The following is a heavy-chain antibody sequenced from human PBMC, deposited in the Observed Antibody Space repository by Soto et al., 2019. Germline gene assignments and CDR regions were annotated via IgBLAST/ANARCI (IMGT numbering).Heavy chain of an antibody. Sequence: GGSLRLSCAASGFTFDDYAMHWVRQVPGKGLEWVAGINWDSDTIAYAASVRGRFTISRDNAKNSLYLQMNSLRAEDTALYYCAENFFTNMELIDLWGKGTTVNVNS. CDR3: AENFFTNMELIDL. CDR1: GFTFDDYA. D-gene: IGHD1-7*01. CDR2: INWDSDTI. J-gene: IGHJ6*04. V-gene: IGHV3-9*01.